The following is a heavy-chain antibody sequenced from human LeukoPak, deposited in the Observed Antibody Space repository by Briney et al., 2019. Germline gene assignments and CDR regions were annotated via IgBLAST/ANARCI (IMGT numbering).Heavy chain of an antibody. V-gene: IGHV1-69*13. CDR1: GGTFSSYA. CDR2: ITPISGTA. J-gene: IGHJ6*02. D-gene: IGHD6-13*01. CDR3: ARDRIAAAGTSYYYYGMDV. Sequence: SEKVSCKASGGTFSSYAISWVRQAPGQGLEWMGGITPISGTANYAQKFQGRVTNTADESTSTAYMELSSLRSEDTAVYYCARDRIAAAGTSYYYYGMDVWGQGTTVTVSS.